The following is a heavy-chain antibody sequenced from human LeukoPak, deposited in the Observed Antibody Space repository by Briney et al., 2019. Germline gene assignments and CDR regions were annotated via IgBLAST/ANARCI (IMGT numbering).Heavy chain of an antibody. CDR3: ARAVSGGSGYYYYGMDV. Sequence: SETLSLTCTVSGGSISSYYWSWIRQPPGKGLEWIGDIYYSGSTNYNPSLKSRVTISVDTSKNQFSLKVSSVTAADTAVYYCARAVSGGSGYYYYGMDVWGQGTTVTVSS. CDR2: IYYSGST. J-gene: IGHJ6*02. V-gene: IGHV4-59*01. CDR1: GGSISSYY. D-gene: IGHD3-10*01.